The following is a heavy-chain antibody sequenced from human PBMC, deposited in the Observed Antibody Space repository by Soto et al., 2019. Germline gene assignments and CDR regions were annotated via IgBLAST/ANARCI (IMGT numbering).Heavy chain of an antibody. V-gene: IGHV3-48*01. CDR1: GFTFSSYS. Sequence: EVQLVESGGGLVQPGGSLRLSCAASGFTFSSYSMNWVRQAPGKGLEWVSYISSSSSTIYYADSVKGRFTISRDNAKNSLYLQMNSLRAEDTAVYYCARVGGRSGWNYLRPYYYYYYYMDVWGKGTTVTVSS. D-gene: IGHD1-7*01. J-gene: IGHJ6*03. CDR3: ARVGGRSGWNYLRPYYYYYYYMDV. CDR2: ISSSSSTI.